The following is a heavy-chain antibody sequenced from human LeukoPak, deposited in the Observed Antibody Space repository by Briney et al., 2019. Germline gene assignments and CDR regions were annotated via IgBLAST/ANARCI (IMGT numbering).Heavy chain of an antibody. J-gene: IGHJ4*02. CDR2: INPSGGST. CDR3: ARDSPNCSGGSCYASYYFDY. D-gene: IGHD2-15*01. CDR1: GYTFTSYG. Sequence: GASVKVSCKASGYTFTSYGISWVRQAPGQGLEWMGIINPSGGSTSYAQKFQGRVTMTRDMSTSTVYMELSSLRSEDTAVYYCARDSPNCSGGSCYASYYFDYWGQGTLVTVSS. V-gene: IGHV1-46*01.